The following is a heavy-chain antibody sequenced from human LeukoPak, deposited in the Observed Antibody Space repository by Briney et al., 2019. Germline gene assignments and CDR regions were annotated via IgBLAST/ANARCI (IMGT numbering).Heavy chain of an antibody. D-gene: IGHD3-10*01. CDR3: TTEDVWFGELLPIDY. CDR2: IYYSGSP. Sequence: PSETLSLTCTVSGGSISTYYWSWIRQPPGKGLEWIGYIYYSGSPNYNPSLKSRVTISIDTSKNQFSLKLSSVTAADTAVYYCTTEDVWFGELLPIDYWGQGTLVTVSS. CDR1: GGSISTYY. J-gene: IGHJ4*02. V-gene: IGHV4-59*08.